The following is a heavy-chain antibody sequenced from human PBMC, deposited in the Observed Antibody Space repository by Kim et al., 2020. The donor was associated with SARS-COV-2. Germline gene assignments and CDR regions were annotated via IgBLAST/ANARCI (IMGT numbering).Heavy chain of an antibody. CDR1: GGSISSSSYY. J-gene: IGHJ6*02. D-gene: IGHD6-19*01. CDR3: ARDRWLVRQPYGMDV. Sequence: SETLSLTCTVSGGSISSSSYYWGWIRQPPGKGLEWIGSIYYSGSTYYNPSLKSRVTISVDTSKNQFSLKLSSVTAADTAVYYCARDRWLVRQPYGMDVWGQGTTVTVSS. CDR2: IYYSGST. V-gene: IGHV4-39*02.